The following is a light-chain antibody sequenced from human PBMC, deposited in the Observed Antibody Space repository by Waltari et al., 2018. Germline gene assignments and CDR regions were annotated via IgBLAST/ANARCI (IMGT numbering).Light chain of an antibody. CDR3: QQRSGDWWT. V-gene: IGKV3-11*01. CDR1: QSIGSY. J-gene: IGKJ1*01. Sequence: IVLTQSPATLSLSPGERANLSCRASQSIGSYLARYQHRPGQPPRLLIYDVSKRATGIPARFSVRVSGTDFTLTISSLEPEDFAVYYCQQRSGDWWTFGQGTKVEIK. CDR2: DVS.